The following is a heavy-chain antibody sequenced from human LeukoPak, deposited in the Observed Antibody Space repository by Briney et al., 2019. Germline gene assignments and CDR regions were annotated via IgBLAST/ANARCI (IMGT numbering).Heavy chain of an antibody. D-gene: IGHD4-23*01. CDR2: INHSGST. CDR3: STSCLARLYGGNRRGAFDI. CDR1: DGSFSGYY. V-gene: IGHV4-34*01. J-gene: IGHJ3*02. Sequence: SETLSLTCAVYDGSFSGYYWSWIRQPPGKGLECIGEINHSGSTNYNPSLKSRVTISVETSKNQFSLKLSSVTAADTAVYYCSTSCLARLYGGNRRGAFDIWGQGTMVTVSS.